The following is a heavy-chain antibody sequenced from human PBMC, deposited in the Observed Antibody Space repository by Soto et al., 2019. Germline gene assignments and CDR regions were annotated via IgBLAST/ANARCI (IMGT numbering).Heavy chain of an antibody. J-gene: IGHJ4*02. CDR2: IDPSGANK. D-gene: IGHD3-16*01. V-gene: IGHV3-23*01. CDR1: GITFRRHT. CDR3: VSWVSAHFDY. Sequence: GGSLRLSCAASGITFRRHTMSWVRQAPGTGREWVSTIDPSGANKNYADSVKGRFTISRDNSRNTLDLQMNSLRVGDTALYYCVSWVSAHFDYWGQGTPVTVSS.